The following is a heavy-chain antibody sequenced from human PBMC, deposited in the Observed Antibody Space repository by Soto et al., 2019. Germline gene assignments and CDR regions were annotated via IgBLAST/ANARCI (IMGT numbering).Heavy chain of an antibody. J-gene: IGHJ5*02. Sequence: PGGSLRLSCTASGFTFGDYSMSWFRQAPGKGLEWVSFIRSEAYGGTAEYAASVKGRFTISRDDSKSIAYLQMNSLKTEDTAVYYCTRGVGSYYNDPRHFDPWGQGALVTVSS. CDR2: IRSEAYGGTA. D-gene: IGHD3-10*01. V-gene: IGHV3-49*03. CDR3: TRGVGSYYNDPRHFDP. CDR1: GFTFGDYS.